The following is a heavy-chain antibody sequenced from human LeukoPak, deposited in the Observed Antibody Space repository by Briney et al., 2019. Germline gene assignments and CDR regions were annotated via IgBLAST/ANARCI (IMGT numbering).Heavy chain of an antibody. CDR2: ISSSGSTI. CDR1: GFTFSSYE. J-gene: IGHJ5*02. V-gene: IGHV3-48*03. Sequence: GGSLRLSCAASGFTFSSYEMNWVRQAPGKGLEWVSYISSSGSTIYYADSVKGRFTISRDNAKNSLYLQMNSLRAEDTAVYYCASFTLNYDSLPWGQGTLVTVSS. CDR3: ASFTLNYDSLP. D-gene: IGHD3-22*01.